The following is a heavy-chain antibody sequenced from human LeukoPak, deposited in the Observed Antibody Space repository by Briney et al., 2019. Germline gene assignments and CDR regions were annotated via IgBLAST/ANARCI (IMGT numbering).Heavy chain of an antibody. D-gene: IGHD5-12*01. CDR3: ARAAWISGYDCGEVFDI. J-gene: IGHJ3*02. Sequence: GGSLRLSCAASGLIFSRYGMHWVRQAPGEGLEWVGVIWYDGTKQYYADSVKGRFTISRYNSKNTLDLHMNRLGVEDTDLYYGARAAWISGYDCGEVFDIWGQGTLVTVSS. CDR1: GLIFSRYG. CDR2: IWYDGTKQ. V-gene: IGHV3-33*01.